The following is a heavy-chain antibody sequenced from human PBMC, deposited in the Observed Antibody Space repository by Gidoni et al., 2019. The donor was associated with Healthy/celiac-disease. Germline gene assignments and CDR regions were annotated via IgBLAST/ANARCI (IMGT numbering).Heavy chain of an antibody. J-gene: IGHJ6*02. V-gene: IGHV4-59*01. CDR1: GGSISSYY. D-gene: IGHD4-17*01. Sequence: QVQLQESGPGLVKPSETLSLTCTVSGGSISSYYWRWIRQPPGKGLEWIGNIYYSGSTNYNPSLKSRVTISVDTSKNQFSLKLSSVTAADTAVYYCARVLDGDFDRYGMDVWGQGTTVTVSS. CDR3: ARVLDGDFDRYGMDV. CDR2: IYYSGST.